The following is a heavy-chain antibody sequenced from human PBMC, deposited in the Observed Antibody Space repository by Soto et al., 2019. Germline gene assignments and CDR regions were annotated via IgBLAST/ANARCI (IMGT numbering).Heavy chain of an antibody. CDR3: AKEVWSGPMDV. CDR2: ISYDGSNK. CDR1: GFIFSSYG. Sequence: ESGGGVVPPGRSLRLSCAASGFIFSSYGMHWVRQAPGKGLEWVAVISYDGSNKYYADSVKGRFTISRDNSKNTLYLQMNSLRAEDTAVYYCAKEVWSGPMDVWGQGTTVTVSS. V-gene: IGHV3-30*18. J-gene: IGHJ6*02. D-gene: IGHD3-3*01.